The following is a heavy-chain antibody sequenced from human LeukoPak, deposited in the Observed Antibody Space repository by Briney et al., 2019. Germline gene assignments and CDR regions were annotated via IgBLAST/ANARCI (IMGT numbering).Heavy chain of an antibody. J-gene: IGHJ5*02. V-gene: IGHV3-30*02. Sequence: GGSLRLSCAASGFTFSSYGMHWVRQAPGKGLGWVAFIRYDGSNKYYADSVKGRFTISRDNSKNTLYLQMNSLRAEDTAVYYCANLAPRLGYCSGGSCYSSRWFDPWGQGTLVTVSS. CDR3: ANLAPRLGYCSGGSCYSSRWFDP. CDR1: GFTFSSYG. D-gene: IGHD2-15*01. CDR2: IRYDGSNK.